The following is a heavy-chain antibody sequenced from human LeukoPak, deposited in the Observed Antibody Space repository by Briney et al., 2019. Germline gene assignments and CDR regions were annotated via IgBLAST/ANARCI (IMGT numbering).Heavy chain of an antibody. CDR1: EHTLTELS. V-gene: IGHV1-24*01. CDR3: ATDTKIAVAGVFFIY. Sequence: ASVKVSCKVSEHTLTELSMHWVRQAPGKGLEWMGGFDPEDGETIYAQKFQGRVTMTEDTSTDTAYMELSSLRSEDTAVYYCATDTKIAVAGVFFIYWGQGTLVTVSS. J-gene: IGHJ4*02. D-gene: IGHD3-22*01. CDR2: FDPEDGET.